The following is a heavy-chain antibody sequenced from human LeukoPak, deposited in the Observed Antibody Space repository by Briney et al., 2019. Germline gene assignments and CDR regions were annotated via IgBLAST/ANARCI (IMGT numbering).Heavy chain of an antibody. J-gene: IGHJ6*02. Sequence: APVKVSCKASGYTFTSYYMHWVRQAPGQGLEWMGIINPSGGSTSYAQKFQGRVTMTRDTSTSTVYMELSSLRSEDTAVYYCAREFRRIDILTGYSYYYYYGMDVWGQGTTVTVSS. CDR2: INPSGGST. CDR1: GYTFTSYY. CDR3: AREFRRIDILTGYSYYYYYGMDV. D-gene: IGHD3-9*01. V-gene: IGHV1-46*01.